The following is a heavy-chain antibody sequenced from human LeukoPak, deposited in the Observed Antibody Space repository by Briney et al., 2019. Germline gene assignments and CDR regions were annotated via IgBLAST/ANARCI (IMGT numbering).Heavy chain of an antibody. Sequence: SVKVSCKASGGTFSSYAISWVRQAPGQGLEWKGGIIPIFGTANYAQKFQGRVTITADESTRTAYMELSSLRSEDTAVYYCAREGAYCGGDCYSGYYFDYWGQGTLVTVSS. CDR1: GGTFSSYA. J-gene: IGHJ4*02. CDR2: IIPIFGTA. D-gene: IGHD2-21*02. CDR3: AREGAYCGGDCYSGYYFDY. V-gene: IGHV1-69*13.